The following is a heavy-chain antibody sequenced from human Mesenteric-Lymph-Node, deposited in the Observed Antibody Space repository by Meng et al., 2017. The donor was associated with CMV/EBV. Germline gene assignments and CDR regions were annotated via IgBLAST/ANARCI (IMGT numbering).Heavy chain of an antibody. CDR3: VVGVVVTLFDY. Sequence: GESLKISCAASGFTFSSYSMNWVRQAPGKGLEWVSSISSSSYIYYADSVKGRFTISRDNAKNSLYLQMNSLRAEDTAVYYCVVGVVVTLFDYWGQGTLVTVSS. J-gene: IGHJ4*02. V-gene: IGHV3-21*01. D-gene: IGHD3-22*01. CDR1: GFTFSSYS. CDR2: ISSSSYI.